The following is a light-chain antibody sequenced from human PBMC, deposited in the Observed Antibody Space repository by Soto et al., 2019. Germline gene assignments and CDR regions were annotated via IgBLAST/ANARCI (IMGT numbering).Light chain of an antibody. J-gene: IGKJ5*01. CDR3: QQRSNWPIT. V-gene: IGKV3D-20*02. CDR2: DAS. CDR1: QSVSSSS. Sequence: EIVLTQSPGTLSLSPGERATLXXRASQSVSSSSLAWYQQKRGQAPRLXIHDASSRATGIPDRFSGSGSGTDFTLTISRLEPEDFAVYYCQQRSNWPITFGQGTRLEIK.